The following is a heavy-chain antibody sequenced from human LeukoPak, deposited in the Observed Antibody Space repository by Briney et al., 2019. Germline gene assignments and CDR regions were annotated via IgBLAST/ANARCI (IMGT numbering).Heavy chain of an antibody. CDR1: GGSISSSSYY. V-gene: IGHV4-39*01. CDR3: ARKGSSGWYDPLYFYY. J-gene: IGHJ4*02. D-gene: IGHD6-19*01. CDR2: IYYSGST. Sequence: SETLSLTCTVSGGSISSSSYYWGWIRQPPGKGPEWIGSIYYSGSTYYNPSLKSRVTISVDTSKNQFSLKLSSVTAADTAVYYCARKGSSGWYDPLYFYYWGQGTLVTVSS.